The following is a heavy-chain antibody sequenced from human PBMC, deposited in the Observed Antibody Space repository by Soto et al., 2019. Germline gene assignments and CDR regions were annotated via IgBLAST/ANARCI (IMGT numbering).Heavy chain of an antibody. CDR3: AKDLLAYGIIDY. V-gene: IGHV3-30*18. CDR1: GFTFSSYG. CDR2: ISYDGSNK. J-gene: IGHJ4*02. Sequence: QVQLVESGGGVVQPGRSLRLSCAASGFTFSSYGMHWVRQAPGKGLEWVAVISYDGSNKYYADSVKGRFTIPRDNSKNTLYLQMNSLRAGDTAVYYCAKDLLAYGIIDYWGQGTLVTVSS. D-gene: IGHD2-15*01.